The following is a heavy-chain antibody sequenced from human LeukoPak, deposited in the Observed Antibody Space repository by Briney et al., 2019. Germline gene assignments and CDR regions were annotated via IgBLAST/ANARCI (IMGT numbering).Heavy chain of an antibody. CDR2: VGTSGDMT. CDR1: GFTFRTSA. CDR3: ARDTGVGGTFDY. V-gene: IGHV3-48*04. Sequence: GGSLRLSCATSGFTFRTSAFSWVRQAPGKGLEWVSYVGTSGDMTYYSASVTGRFTISRDNSKNSLFLQMTSLRVEDTAVYYCARDTGVGGTFDYWGQGSLLTVSP. J-gene: IGHJ4*02. D-gene: IGHD1-26*01.